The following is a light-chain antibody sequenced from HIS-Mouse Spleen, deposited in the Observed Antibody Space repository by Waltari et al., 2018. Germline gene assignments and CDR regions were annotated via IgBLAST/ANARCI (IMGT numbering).Light chain of an antibody. CDR2: QDS. V-gene: IGLV3-1*01. J-gene: IGLJ2*01. CDR3: QAWDSSTVV. CDR1: QLGDKY. Sequence: SYELTQSPSVSVSPGQTASITCSGDQLGDKYACWYQQKPGQSPVLDIYQDSKRPSGIPERFSGSNSGNTATLTISGTQAMDEADYYCQAWDSSTVVFGGGTKLTVL.